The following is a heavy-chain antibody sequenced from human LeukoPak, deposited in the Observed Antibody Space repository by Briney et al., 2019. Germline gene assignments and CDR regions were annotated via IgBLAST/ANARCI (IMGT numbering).Heavy chain of an antibody. Sequence: GESLKISCKGSGYSFTSYWIGWVRQMPGEGLEWMGIIYPGDSDTRYSRSFQGQVTISADKSISTAYLQWSSLKVSDTAMYYCARDVSGYDFGGGYYYGMDVWGQGTTVTVSS. J-gene: IGHJ6*02. V-gene: IGHV5-51*01. CDR2: IYPGDSDT. CDR3: ARDVSGYDFGGGYYYGMDV. D-gene: IGHD5-12*01. CDR1: GYSFTSYW.